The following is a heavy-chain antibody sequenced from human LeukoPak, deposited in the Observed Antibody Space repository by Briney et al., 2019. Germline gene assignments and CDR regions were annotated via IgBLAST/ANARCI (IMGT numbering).Heavy chain of an antibody. CDR3: AKESWRSSLYPGWWGSGNWFDP. Sequence: PGGSLRLSCAASGFTFSSYAMSWVRQAPGKGLEWVSDISGSGGGTYYVDSVKGRFTISRDNAKNTLYLQMNSLRAQDTAVYYCAKESWRSSLYPGWWGSGNWFDPSGQGALVTVSP. CDR2: ISGSGGGT. D-gene: IGHD6-19*01. V-gene: IGHV3-23*01. J-gene: IGHJ5*02. CDR1: GFTFSSYA.